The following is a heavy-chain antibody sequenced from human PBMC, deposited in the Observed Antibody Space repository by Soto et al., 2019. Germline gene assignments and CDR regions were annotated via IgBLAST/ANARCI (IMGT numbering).Heavy chain of an antibody. J-gene: IGHJ4*02. CDR1: GGSISSSSYY. V-gene: IGHV4-39*01. Sequence: QLQLQESGPGLVKPSETLSLTCTVSGGSISSSSYYWGWIRQPPGKGLDWIGSIYYSGRTYYNPSLRSRVAISVDTFKIQFSLKLSSVTAADTAVYYCASFAITMIRGDYWGQGTLVTVSS. CDR2: IYYSGRT. D-gene: IGHD3-10*01. CDR3: ASFAITMIRGDY.